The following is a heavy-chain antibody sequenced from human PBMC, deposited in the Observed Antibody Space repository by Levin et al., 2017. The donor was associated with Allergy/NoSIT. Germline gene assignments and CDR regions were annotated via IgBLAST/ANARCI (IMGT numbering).Heavy chain of an antibody. CDR3: TIQYSGYFDAFDI. J-gene: IGHJ3*02. CDR2: IRSKANSYAT. V-gene: IGHV3-73*01. CDR1: GFTFSGSA. D-gene: IGHD5-12*01. Sequence: GESLKISCAASGFTFSGSAMHWVRQASGKGLEWVGRIRSKANSYATAYAAAVKGRFTISRDDSKNTAYLQMNSLKTEDTAEYYCTIQYSGYFDAFDIWGKGTIVTVSS.